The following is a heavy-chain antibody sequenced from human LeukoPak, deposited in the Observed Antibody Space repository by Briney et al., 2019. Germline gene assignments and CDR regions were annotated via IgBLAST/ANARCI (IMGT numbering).Heavy chain of an antibody. J-gene: IGHJ6*02. Sequence: PSETLSLTCAVYGGSFSGYYWSWIRQPPGKGLEWIGEINHSGSTNYNPSLKSRVTISVDTSKNQFSLKLSSVTAADTAVYYCARGRFYGSGSYDHPRLGYYYGMDVWGQGTTVTISS. CDR2: INHSGST. CDR3: ARGRFYGSGSYDHPRLGYYYGMDV. CDR1: GGSFSGYY. D-gene: IGHD3-10*01. V-gene: IGHV4-34*01.